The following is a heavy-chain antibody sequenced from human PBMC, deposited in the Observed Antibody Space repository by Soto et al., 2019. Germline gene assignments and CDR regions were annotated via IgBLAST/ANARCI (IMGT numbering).Heavy chain of an antibody. D-gene: IGHD4-17*01. J-gene: IGHJ3*02. CDR3: ARDVTTVVTGRTDAFDI. V-gene: IGHV1-69*13. Sequence: GASVKVSCKASGGTFSSYAISWVRQAPGQGLEWMGGIIPIFGTANYAQKFQGRVTITADESTSTAYMELSSLRSEDTAVYYCARDVTTVVTGRTDAFDIWGQGTMVTVSS. CDR2: IIPIFGTA. CDR1: GGTFSSYA.